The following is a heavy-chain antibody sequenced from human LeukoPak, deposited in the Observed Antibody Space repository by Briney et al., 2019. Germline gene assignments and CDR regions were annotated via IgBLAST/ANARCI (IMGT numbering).Heavy chain of an antibody. CDR3: ASQPSAVAGNY. J-gene: IGHJ4*02. CDR1: GFTFSSHE. V-gene: IGHV3-7*02. CDR2: IKPDGSLK. D-gene: IGHD6-19*01. Sequence: PGGSLRLSCAASGFTFSSHEMSWVRQAPGKGLEWVANIKPDGSLKYYVDSVKGRFTISRDNAKNSLYLHMNSLRAEDTGVYYCASQPSAVAGNYWGQGTLVTVSS.